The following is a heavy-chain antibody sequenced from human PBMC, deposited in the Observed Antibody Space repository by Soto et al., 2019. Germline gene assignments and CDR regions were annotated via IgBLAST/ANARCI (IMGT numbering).Heavy chain of an antibody. CDR3: ARGGSPPYYYYYMDV. Sequence: ASVKVSCKASGYTFTSYDINWVRQATGQGLEWMGWMNPNSGNTGYAQKFQGRVTMTRNTSISTAYMELSSLRSEDTAVYYCARGGSPPYYYYYMDVWGKGTTVTVSS. CDR1: GYTFTSYD. V-gene: IGHV1-8*01. CDR2: MNPNSGNT. J-gene: IGHJ6*03.